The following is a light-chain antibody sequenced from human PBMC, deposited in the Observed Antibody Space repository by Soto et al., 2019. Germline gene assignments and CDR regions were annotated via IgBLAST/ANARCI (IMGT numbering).Light chain of an antibody. CDR2: EVS. CDR1: SSDVGGYKY. CDR3: SSYAGSNNVV. Sequence: QSVLTQPPSASGSPGQSVTISCIGTSSDVGGYKYVSWYQQYPGKAPKLMIYEVSKRPSGVPDRFSGSKSGNMASLTVSGLQAEDEADYYCSSYAGSNNVVFGGGTKLTVL. J-gene: IGLJ2*01. V-gene: IGLV2-8*01.